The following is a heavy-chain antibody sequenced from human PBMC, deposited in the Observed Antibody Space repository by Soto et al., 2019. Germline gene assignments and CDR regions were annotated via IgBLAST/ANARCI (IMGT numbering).Heavy chain of an antibody. CDR3: ARERVARGVTNGWFDY. Sequence: SETLSLTCTVSGGSISSGGYYWSWIRQHPGKGLEWIGYIYYRGSTYYNPSLKSRVTISVDTSKNQFSLKLSSVTAADTAVYYCARERVARGVTNGWFDYWGQGTLVTVSS. CDR1: GGSISSGGYY. D-gene: IGHD3-10*01. CDR2: IYYRGST. V-gene: IGHV4-31*03. J-gene: IGHJ5*01.